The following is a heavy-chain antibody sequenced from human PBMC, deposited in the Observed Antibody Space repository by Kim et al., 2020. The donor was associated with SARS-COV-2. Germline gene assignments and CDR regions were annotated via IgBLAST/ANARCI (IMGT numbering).Heavy chain of an antibody. CDR1: GGSISSGGYS. V-gene: IGHV4-30-2*01. J-gene: IGHJ4*02. CDR3: ARAQRAYCSGGSCYLEDYFDY. D-gene: IGHD2-15*01. CDR2: IYHSGST. Sequence: SETLSLTCAVSGGSISSGGYSWSWIRQPPGKGLEWIGYIYHSGSTYYNPSLKSRVTISVDRSKNQFSLKLSSVTAADTAVYYCARAQRAYCSGGSCYLEDYFDYWGQGTLVTVSS.